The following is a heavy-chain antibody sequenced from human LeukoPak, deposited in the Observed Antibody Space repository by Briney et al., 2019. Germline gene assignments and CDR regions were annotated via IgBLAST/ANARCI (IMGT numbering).Heavy chain of an antibody. J-gene: IGHJ6*02. D-gene: IGHD3-22*01. CDR2: IWYDGSNK. V-gene: IGHV3-33*01. CDR1: GFTFSSYG. Sequence: GGSLRLSCAASGFTFSSYGMHWVRQAPGKELEWVAVIWYDGSNKYYADSVKGRFTISRDNSKNTLYLQMNSLRAEDTAVYYCASTATMRDGMDVWGQGTTVTVSS. CDR3: ASTATMRDGMDV.